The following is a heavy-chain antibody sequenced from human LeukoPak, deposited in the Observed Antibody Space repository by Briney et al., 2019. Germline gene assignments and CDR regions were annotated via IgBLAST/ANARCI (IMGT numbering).Heavy chain of an antibody. Sequence: GGSLRLSCAASGFAVSTNYMSWVRQAPGKGLEWVSIIYNGGLTSYADSVQGRFTISRDNSKNTLYLQMSRLRAEDTAVYYCARHNDYGSPNYFDLWGQGALVTVSS. J-gene: IGHJ4*02. CDR1: GFAVSTNY. D-gene: IGHD3-10*01. CDR2: IYNGGLT. V-gene: IGHV3-53*01. CDR3: ARHNDYGSPNYFDL.